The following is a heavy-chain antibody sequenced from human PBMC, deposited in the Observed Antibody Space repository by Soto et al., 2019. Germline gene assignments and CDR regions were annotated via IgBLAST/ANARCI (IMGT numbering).Heavy chain of an antibody. J-gene: IGHJ5*02. D-gene: IGHD2-21*02. Sequence: ECGGGLVKPGGSLRLSCEASGFIFSDFYMAWIRQAPGKGLEWVSYISSDGDSTYADSVKGRFTISRDNAKNSLYLQMNSLRVEDTAVYYCVRDRDRRWFDPWGQGTLVTVSS. CDR3: VRDRDRRWFDP. V-gene: IGHV3-11*01. CDR1: GFIFSDFY. CDR2: ISSDGDST.